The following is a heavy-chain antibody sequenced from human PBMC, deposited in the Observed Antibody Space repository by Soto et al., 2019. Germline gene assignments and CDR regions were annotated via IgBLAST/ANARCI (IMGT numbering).Heavy chain of an antibody. CDR2: IYYSGST. CDR3: ARDTGGGDGSGSYQIPPDAFDI. V-gene: IGHV4-59*01. J-gene: IGHJ3*02. Sequence: NPPETLSLTCTVSGGSISSYYWSWIRQPPGKGLEWIGYIYYSGSTNYNPSLKSRVTISVDTSKNQFSLKLSSVTAADTAVYYCARDTGGGDGSGSYQIPPDAFDIWGQGTMVTVSS. CDR1: GGSISSYY. D-gene: IGHD3-10*01.